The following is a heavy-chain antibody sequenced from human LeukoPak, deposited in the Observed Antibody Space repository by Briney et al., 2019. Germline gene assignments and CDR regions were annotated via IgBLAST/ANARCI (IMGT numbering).Heavy chain of an antibody. CDR2: IYYSGST. J-gene: IGHJ4*02. V-gene: IGHV4-39*07. CDR1: GGSISSSSYY. Sequence: SETLSLTCTVSGGSISSSSYYWGWIRQPPGKGLERIGSIYYSGSTYYNPSLKSRVTISVDTSKNQFSLKLSSVTAADTAVYYCARDWSAMAPFDYWGQGTLVTVSS. D-gene: IGHD3-3*01. CDR3: ARDWSAMAPFDY.